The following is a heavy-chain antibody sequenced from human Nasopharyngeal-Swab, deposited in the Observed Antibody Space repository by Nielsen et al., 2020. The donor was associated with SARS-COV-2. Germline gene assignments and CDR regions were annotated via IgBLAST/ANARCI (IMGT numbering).Heavy chain of an antibody. Sequence: GEPLKISCAASGFIFHSFAMHWVRQAPGKGLEWAALISFDGTNKYYAGSVRGRFTISRDNAKNSLYLQMNGLRAEDTAVYYCSTSPFITVMERALDHWGQGTLVTVSS. V-gene: IGHV3-30*04. D-gene: IGHD1-1*01. CDR3: STSPFITVMERALDH. CDR1: GFIFHSFA. J-gene: IGHJ4*02. CDR2: ISFDGTNK.